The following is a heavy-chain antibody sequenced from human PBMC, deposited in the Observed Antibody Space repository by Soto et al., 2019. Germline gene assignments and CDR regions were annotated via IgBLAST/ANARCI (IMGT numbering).Heavy chain of an antibody. V-gene: IGHV3-23*01. CDR1: GFTFSSYA. D-gene: IGHD3-9*01. CDR3: AKRYFDWLPRDYYYGMDV. J-gene: IGHJ6*02. CDR2: VTGSGGST. Sequence: PGGSLRLSCVASGFTFSSYAMSWVRQAPEKGLQWVSSVTGSGGSTFYADSVTGRFTISRDNSQNTLYLQMNSLRAEDTAIYYCAKRYFDWLPRDYYYGMDVWGQGTTVTVSS.